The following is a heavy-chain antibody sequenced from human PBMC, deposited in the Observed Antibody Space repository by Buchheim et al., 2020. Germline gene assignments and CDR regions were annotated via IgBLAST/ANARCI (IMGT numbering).Heavy chain of an antibody. J-gene: IGHJ4*02. CDR3: AHRAGYKTGWYPY. V-gene: IGHV2-5*01. D-gene: IGHD6-19*01. CDR2: IYWNDDR. Sequence: QITLKESGPTLVKPTQTLTLTCTFSGFSLSTSGVGVGWIRQPPGKALEWLAFIYWNDDRRYSPSLRSRLTIPKATSYITVILTMTNMDPVDTATYYCAHRAGYKTGWYPYWGQGTL. CDR1: GFSLSTSGVG.